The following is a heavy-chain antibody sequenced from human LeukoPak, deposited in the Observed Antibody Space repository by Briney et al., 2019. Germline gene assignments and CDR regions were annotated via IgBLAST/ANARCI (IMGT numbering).Heavy chain of an antibody. V-gene: IGHV4-61*02. J-gene: IGHJ4*02. Sequence: PSETPSLTCTVSGGSISSGSYYWSWIRQPAGKGLEWIGRIYTSGSTNYNPSLKSRVTISVDTSKNQFSLTLSSVTAADTAVYYCARTITVAGKYYFDYWGQGTLVTVSS. CDR3: ARTITVAGKYYFDY. CDR1: GGSISSGSYY. CDR2: IYTSGST. D-gene: IGHD6-19*01.